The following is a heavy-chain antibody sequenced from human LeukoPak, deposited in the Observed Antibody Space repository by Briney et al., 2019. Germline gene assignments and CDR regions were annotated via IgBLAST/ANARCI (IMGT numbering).Heavy chain of an antibody. D-gene: IGHD5-18*01. CDR2: IYPGDSDT. CDR1: GYSFTSYW. CDR3: ARHMDTAIWAFDY. V-gene: IGHV5-51*01. Sequence: GESLKISCKGSGYSFTSYWIGWVRQMPGKGLEWMGIIYPGDSDTRYSPSFQGQVTISADESISTAYLQWSSLKASDTAMYYCARHMDTAIWAFDYWGQGTLVTVSS. J-gene: IGHJ4*02.